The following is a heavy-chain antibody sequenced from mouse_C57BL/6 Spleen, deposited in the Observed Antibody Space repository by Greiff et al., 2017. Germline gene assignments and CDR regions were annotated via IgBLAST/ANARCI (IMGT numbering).Heavy chain of an antibody. CDR3: ARSNTVVAPSLDY. D-gene: IGHD1-1*01. Sequence: QVQLKESGAELARPGASVKMSCKASGYTFTSYTMHWVKQRPGPGLEWIGYINPSSGYTKYNQKFKDKATLTADKSSSTAYMQLSSLTSEDSAVYYCARSNTVVAPSLDYWGQGTTLTVSS. CDR1: GYTFTSYT. J-gene: IGHJ2*01. V-gene: IGHV1-4*01. CDR2: INPSSGYT.